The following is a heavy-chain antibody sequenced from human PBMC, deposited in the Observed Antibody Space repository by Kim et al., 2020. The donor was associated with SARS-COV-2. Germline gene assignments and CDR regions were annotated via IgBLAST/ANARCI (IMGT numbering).Heavy chain of an antibody. D-gene: IGHD3-9*01. CDR3: AREFYGILTGYARYYYY. CDR1: GFTFSSYG. V-gene: IGHV3-33*05. Sequence: GGSLRLSCAASGFTFSSYGMHWVRQAPGKGLEWVAVISYDGSNKYYADSVKGLFTISRDNSKNTLYLQMNSLRAEDTAVYYCAREFYGILTGYARYYYY. J-gene: IGHJ6*01. CDR2: ISYDGSNK.